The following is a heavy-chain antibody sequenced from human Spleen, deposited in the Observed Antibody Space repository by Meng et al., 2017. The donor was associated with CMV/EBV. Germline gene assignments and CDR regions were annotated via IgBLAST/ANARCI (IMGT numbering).Heavy chain of an antibody. CDR2: IYWNDDK. D-gene: IGHD3-3*01. V-gene: IGHV2-5*01. Sequence: FPLSTSGVGVGWIRQPPGKALEWLALIYWNDDKRYSPSLKSRLTITKDTSKNQVVLTMTNMDPVDTATYYCAHSAYYDFWSGYSAFDYWGQGTLVTVSS. CDR3: AHSAYYDFWSGYSAFDY. J-gene: IGHJ4*02. CDR1: FPLSTSGVG.